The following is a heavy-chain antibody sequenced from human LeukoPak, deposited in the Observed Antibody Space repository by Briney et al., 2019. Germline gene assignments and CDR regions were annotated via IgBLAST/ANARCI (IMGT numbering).Heavy chain of an antibody. J-gene: IGHJ4*02. CDR2: ISGSGGST. CDR3: AKLVGSGYEGDY. CDR1: GFTFSSYA. V-gene: IGHV3-23*01. D-gene: IGHD5-12*01. Sequence: TGGSLRLSCAASGFTFSSYAMSWVRQAPGGGLEWVSAISGSGGSTYYSDSVKGRFTISRDNSKNTLYLQMNSLRAEDTAVYYCAKLVGSGYEGDYWGQGTLVTVSS.